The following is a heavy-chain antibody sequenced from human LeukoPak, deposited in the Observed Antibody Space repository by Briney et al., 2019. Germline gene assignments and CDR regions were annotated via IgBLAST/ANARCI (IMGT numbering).Heavy chain of an antibody. CDR3: AKESMSGNPGFGDY. D-gene: IGHD2-8*01. Sequence: GGSLRLSCAASGFTFSSYWMHWVRHAPGNGLEWVSGIGGANTYYVDSVKGRFTISRDNSKSTLYLQMNSLRAEDTAVYYCAKESMSGNPGFGDYWGQGTLVTVSS. CDR1: GFTFSSYW. V-gene: IGHV3-23*01. J-gene: IGHJ4*02. CDR2: IGGANT.